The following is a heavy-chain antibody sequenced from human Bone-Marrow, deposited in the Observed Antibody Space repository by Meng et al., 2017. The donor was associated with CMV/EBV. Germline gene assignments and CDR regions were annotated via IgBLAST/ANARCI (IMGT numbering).Heavy chain of an antibody. Sequence: GGSLRLSCAASGFTFSSYGMNWVRQAPGKGLEWVSSISGSGDTTYHTHSVKGRFTISRDNSKKTLYLQMNSLRADDTAVYYCARATDDIVAEPAAMECWGQGTLVTVAS. CDR2: ISGSGDTT. J-gene: IGHJ4*02. CDR1: GFTFSSYG. D-gene: IGHD2-2*01. V-gene: IGHV3-23*01. CDR3: ARATDDIVAEPAAMEC.